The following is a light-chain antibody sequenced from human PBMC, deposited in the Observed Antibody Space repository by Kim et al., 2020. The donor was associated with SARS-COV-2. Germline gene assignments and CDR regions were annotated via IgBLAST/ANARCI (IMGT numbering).Light chain of an antibody. Sequence: QTATLTSTGNNNNVGDQGAAWLQQHRGHPPKLLSYRNNNRPSGISERLSASRSGNTASLTITGLQAEDEADYYCSAWDRSLSAWVFGGGTQLTVL. CDR3: SAWDRSLSAWV. J-gene: IGLJ3*02. V-gene: IGLV10-54*01. CDR1: NNNVGDQG. CDR2: RNN.